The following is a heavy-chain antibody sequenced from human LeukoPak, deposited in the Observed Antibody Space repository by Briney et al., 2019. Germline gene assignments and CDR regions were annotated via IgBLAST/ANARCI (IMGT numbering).Heavy chain of an antibody. Sequence: SETLSLTCTVSGGSISSSSYYWSWIRQPPGTGLEWIGEINHSGSTNYNPSLKSRVTISVDTSKNQFSLKLSSVTAADTAVYYCARGFLPVPTGWGQGTLVTVSS. D-gene: IGHD2-2*01. CDR2: INHSGST. CDR1: GGSISSSSYY. V-gene: IGHV4-39*07. CDR3: ARGFLPVPTG. J-gene: IGHJ4*02.